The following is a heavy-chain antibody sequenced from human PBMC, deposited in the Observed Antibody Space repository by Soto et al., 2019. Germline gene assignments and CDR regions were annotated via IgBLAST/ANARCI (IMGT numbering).Heavy chain of an antibody. CDR2: INHSGST. Sequence: QVQLQQWGAGLLKPSETLSLTCAVYGGSFSGYYWSWIRQPPGKGLEWIGEINHSGSTNYNPSLKSRVTIAVDTCKNQFSLKLSSVTAADTAVYYCARNRIRVWFGELSYFDPWGQGTLVTVSS. CDR3: ARNRIRVWFGELSYFDP. D-gene: IGHD3-10*01. V-gene: IGHV4-34*01. CDR1: GGSFSGYY. J-gene: IGHJ5*02.